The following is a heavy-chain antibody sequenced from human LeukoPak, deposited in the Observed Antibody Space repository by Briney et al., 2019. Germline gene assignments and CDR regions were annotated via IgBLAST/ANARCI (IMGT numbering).Heavy chain of an antibody. D-gene: IGHD5-18*01. CDR2: ISAYNGNT. Sequence: GASVKVSCKASGYTFTSYGISWVRQAPGQGLEWMGWISAYNGNTNYAQKLQGRVTMTTDTSTSTAYMELRSLRSDDTAVYYCARGVNNMPDTAMVTHFDYWGQGTLVTVSS. J-gene: IGHJ4*02. V-gene: IGHV1-18*01. CDR3: ARGVNNMPDTAMVTHFDY. CDR1: GYTFTSYG.